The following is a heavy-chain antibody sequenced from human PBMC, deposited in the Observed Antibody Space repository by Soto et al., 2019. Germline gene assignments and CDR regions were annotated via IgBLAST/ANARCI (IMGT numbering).Heavy chain of an antibody. CDR3: ARGRFFLTGRFFPNLFDS. D-gene: IGHD7-27*01. CDR1: GDSISNLDYF. CDR2: IYKSATT. Sequence: QVQLLESGPGLVKPSQTPSLTCSVSGDSISNLDYFWAWIRQPPGQALEYIGYIYKSATTYYNPSFESPVAISVDKSEDQFSLNVTSVTAADPAVYFCARGRFFLTGRFFPNLFDSWGQGALVTGPS. V-gene: IGHV4-30-4*01. J-gene: IGHJ5*01.